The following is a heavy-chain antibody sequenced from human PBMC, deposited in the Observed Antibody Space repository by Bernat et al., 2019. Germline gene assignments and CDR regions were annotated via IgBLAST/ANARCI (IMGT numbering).Heavy chain of an antibody. J-gene: IGHJ4*02. D-gene: IGHD4-17*01. CDR3: AKDMTTGTTRLDY. CDR1: GFTFSSYG. CDR2: ISYDGSNK. V-gene: IGHV3-30*18. Sequence: QVQLVESGGGVVQPGRSLRLSCAASGFTFSSYGMHWVRQAPGKGLEWVAVISYDGSNKYYADSVKGRFTISRDNSKNTLYLQVNSLRAEDTAVYFCAKDMTTGTTRLDYWGQGTLVTVSS.